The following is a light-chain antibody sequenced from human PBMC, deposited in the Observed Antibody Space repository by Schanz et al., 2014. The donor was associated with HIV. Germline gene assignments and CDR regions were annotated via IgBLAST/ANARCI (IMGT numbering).Light chain of an antibody. J-gene: IGKJ4*01. CDR2: ATS. V-gene: IGKV3-20*01. Sequence: EIVLTQSPGSLSLSPGGRATLSCGASQRLSSSYLAWYQQKRDQPPRLVIYATSTRAAGIPDRFSGTESGTDFNLTISSLEPEDFAVYYCQYFGNSGGTFGGGTKVEIK. CDR1: QRLSSSY. CDR3: QYFGNSGGT.